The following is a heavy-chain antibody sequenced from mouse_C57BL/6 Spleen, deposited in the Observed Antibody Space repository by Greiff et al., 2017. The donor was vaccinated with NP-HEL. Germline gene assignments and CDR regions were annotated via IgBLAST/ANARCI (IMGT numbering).Heavy chain of an antibody. CDR2: IDPSDSYT. Sequence: QVQLQQPGAELVMPGASVKLSCKASGYTFTSYWMRWVKQRPGQGLEWIGEIDPSDSYTNYNQKFKGKSTLTVDKSSSTAYMQLSSLTSEDSAVYYCARSTTVVGTGAVDYWGQGTSVTVSS. CDR1: GYTFTSYW. V-gene: IGHV1-69*01. CDR3: ARSTTVVGTGAVDY. J-gene: IGHJ4*01. D-gene: IGHD1-1*01.